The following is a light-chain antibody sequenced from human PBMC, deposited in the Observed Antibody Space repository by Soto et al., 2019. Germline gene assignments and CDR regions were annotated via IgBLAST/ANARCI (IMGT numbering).Light chain of an antibody. V-gene: IGLV1-44*01. Sequence: QLVLTQPPSASGTPGQRVTISCSGSSSNIGINTVNWYQQLPGTAPKLLIYSNNQRPSGVPDRFSGSKSGTSASLAISGLQSEDEADYYCAAWDDSLNGHVVFGGGTKLTVL. CDR1: SSNIGINT. CDR3: AAWDDSLNGHVV. CDR2: SNN. J-gene: IGLJ2*01.